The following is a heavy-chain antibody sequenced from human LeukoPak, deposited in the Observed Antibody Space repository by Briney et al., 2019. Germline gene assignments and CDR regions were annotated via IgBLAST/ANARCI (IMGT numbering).Heavy chain of an antibody. Sequence: SVKVSCKASGYTFTSYGISWVRQAPGQGLEWMGGFIPMFGSPTYAQRFKGRVTITVDDSTNTAFMELSSLRYEDTAVYYCAISSRWQPTYYFYMDVWGRGTTVTVSS. CDR2: FIPMFGSP. CDR1: GYTFTSYG. J-gene: IGHJ6*03. V-gene: IGHV1-69*13. CDR3: AISSRWQPTYYFYMDV. D-gene: IGHD5-24*01.